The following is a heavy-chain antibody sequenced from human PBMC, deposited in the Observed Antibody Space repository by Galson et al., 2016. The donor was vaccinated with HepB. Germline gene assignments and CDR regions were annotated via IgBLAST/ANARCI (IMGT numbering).Heavy chain of an antibody. CDR2: INPDSGNT. Sequence: SVKVSCKASGYIFSSYAIHWVRQAPGQRLEWMGWINPDSGNTKYSQKFQGRVTITRDTSASTVYMELSRLRSEDTALYFCAIDDGNDWCLNLWDQGTLVTVSS. CDR1: GYIFSSYA. D-gene: IGHD2-8*02. CDR3: AIDDGNDWCLNL. V-gene: IGHV1-3*01. J-gene: IGHJ4*02.